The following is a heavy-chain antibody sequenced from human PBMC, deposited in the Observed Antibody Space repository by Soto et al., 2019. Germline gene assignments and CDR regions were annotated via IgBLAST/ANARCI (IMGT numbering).Heavy chain of an antibody. Sequence: GGSLRLSCVASGFTFRSYAMTWVRQAPGKGLEWVSSISVGGGTIYYADSVKGRFTISRDNSKNTLYLQMNNLRAEDMAVYYCAKGFSLRTSGSAFDYWGQGTLVTVSS. CDR1: GFTFRSYA. J-gene: IGHJ4*02. CDR2: ISVGGGTI. CDR3: AKGFSLRTSGSAFDY. D-gene: IGHD3-10*01. V-gene: IGHV3-23*01.